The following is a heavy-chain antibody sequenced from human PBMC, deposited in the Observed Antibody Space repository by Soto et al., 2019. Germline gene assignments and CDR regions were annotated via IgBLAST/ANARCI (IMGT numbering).Heavy chain of an antibody. CDR1: GFTFDDYA. D-gene: IGHD3-16*01. V-gene: IGHV3-9*01. Sequence: GGSLRLSCAASGFTFDDYAMHWVRQAPGKGLEWVSGISWNSGSIGYADSVKGRFTISRDNAKNSLYLQMNSLRAEDTALYYCAKDRREIRLGYMDVWGKGTTVTVSS. J-gene: IGHJ6*03. CDR2: ISWNSGSI. CDR3: AKDRREIRLGYMDV.